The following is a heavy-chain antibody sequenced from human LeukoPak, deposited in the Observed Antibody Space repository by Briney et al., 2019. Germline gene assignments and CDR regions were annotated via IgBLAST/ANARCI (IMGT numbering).Heavy chain of an antibody. CDR1: GGSSSGYY. D-gene: IGHD3-10*01. CDR3: AGESGPFDY. J-gene: IGHJ4*02. V-gene: IGHV4-34*01. CDR2: INHSGST. Sequence: SETLSLTCAVYGGSSSGYYWSWIRQPPGKGLEWIGEINHSGSTNYNPSLKSRVTISVDTSKNQFSLKLSSVTAADTAVYYCAGESGPFDYWGQGTLVTVSS.